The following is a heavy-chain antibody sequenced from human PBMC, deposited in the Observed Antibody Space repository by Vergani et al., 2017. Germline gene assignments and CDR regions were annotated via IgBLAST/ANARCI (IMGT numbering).Heavy chain of an antibody. CDR1: GFTFTSSA. V-gene: IGHV1-58*01. D-gene: IGHD2-21*02. J-gene: IGHJ5*02. CDR3: AIAYCGGDRSHYP. Sequence: QMQLVQSGPEVKKPGTSVKVSCKASGFTFTSSAVQWVRQARGQRLEWIGWIVVGSGNTNYAQKFQERVTITRDMSTSTAYMELSSLRSEDTAVYYCAIAYCGGDRSHYPWGQGTLVTVSS. CDR2: IVVGSGNT.